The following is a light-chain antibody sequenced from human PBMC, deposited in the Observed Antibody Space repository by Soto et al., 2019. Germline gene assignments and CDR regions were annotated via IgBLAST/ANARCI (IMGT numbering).Light chain of an antibody. CDR3: QQYNTHPYT. CDR1: QSISNW. Sequence: DIPMTQSPSTLSASIGDRVTITCRASQSISNWLAWYQQKPGKAPSLLIYKASSLESGVPSRFSGSGSGTEFTLTISSLQPDDFATYYCQQYNTHPYTFGQGTKLEIK. V-gene: IGKV1-5*03. J-gene: IGKJ2*01. CDR2: KAS.